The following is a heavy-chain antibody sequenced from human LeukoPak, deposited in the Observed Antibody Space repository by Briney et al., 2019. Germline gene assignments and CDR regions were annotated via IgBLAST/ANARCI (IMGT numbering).Heavy chain of an antibody. CDR2: IKQDGSEK. J-gene: IGHJ4*02. CDR1: GFTFSSYW. CDR3: AREGDYYGSGSSFL. V-gene: IGHV3-7*01. D-gene: IGHD3-10*01. Sequence: GGSLRLSCAASGFTFSSYWMSWVRQAPGKGLEWVANIKQDGSEKYHVDSVKGRFTISRDNAKNSLYLQMNSLRAEDTAVYYCAREGDYYGSGSSFLWGQGTLVTVSS.